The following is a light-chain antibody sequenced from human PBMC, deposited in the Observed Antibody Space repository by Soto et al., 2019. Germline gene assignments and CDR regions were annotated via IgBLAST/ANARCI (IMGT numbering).Light chain of an antibody. V-gene: IGKV2-28*01. CDR3: KQARPTPGT. CDR2: LGS. J-gene: IGKJ2*02. CDR1: HSLLHSKGHNN. Sequence: DIVMTQSPLSLPVTPGATASIFCRSSHSLLHSKGHNNLDWHLQKPGQSPQLLVYLGSNRASGVPGRFSGGGSGTYFPLIISRVEAEDVVYYYCKQARPTPGTFGQGTKLEIK.